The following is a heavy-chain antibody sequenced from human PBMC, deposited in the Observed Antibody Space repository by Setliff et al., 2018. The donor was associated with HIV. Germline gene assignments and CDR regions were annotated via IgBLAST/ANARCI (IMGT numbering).Heavy chain of an antibody. Sequence: PSETLSLTCAVSDGSISSSNWWSWVRQPPGKGLEWIGEIFHAQNPNYSPSLKSRVTISVNKSKNQFSLRLTSVTAADTAVYYCAGGANSWSGYDSWGQGTLVTVSS. CDR1: DGSISSSNW. CDR3: AGGANSWSGYDS. J-gene: IGHJ4*02. D-gene: IGHD3-3*01. CDR2: IFHAQNP. V-gene: IGHV4-4*02.